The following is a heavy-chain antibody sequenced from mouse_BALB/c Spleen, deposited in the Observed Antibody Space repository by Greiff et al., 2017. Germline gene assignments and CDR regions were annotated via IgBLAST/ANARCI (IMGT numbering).Heavy chain of an antibody. D-gene: IGHD2-14*01. CDR1: GFTFSSYA. Sequence: EVKLVESGGGLVKPGGSLKLSCAASGFTFSSYAMSWVRQSPEKRLEWVAEISSGGSYTYYPDTVTGRFTISRDNAKNTLYLEMSSLRSEDTAMYYCARDGYRYRYYAMDYWGQGTSVTVSS. CDR3: ARDGYRYRYYAMDY. CDR2: ISSGGSYT. J-gene: IGHJ4*01. V-gene: IGHV5-9-4*01.